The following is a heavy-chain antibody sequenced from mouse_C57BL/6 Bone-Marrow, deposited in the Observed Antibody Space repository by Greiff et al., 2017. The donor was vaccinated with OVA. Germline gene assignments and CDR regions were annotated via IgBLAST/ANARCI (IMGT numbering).Heavy chain of an antibody. CDR1: GYSITSGYY. J-gene: IGHJ1*03. CDR3: ARDVGNWNWYFDV. CDR2: ISYSGST. D-gene: IGHD2-1*01. Sequence: VQLKQSGPGLVKPSQSLSLTCSVTGYSITSGYYWNWIRQFPGNKLEWMGYISYSGSTNYNPSLKSRTSITHDTSKNHFFLKLNSVTTEDTATYYCARDVGNWNWYFDVWGTGTTVTVSS. V-gene: IGHV3-6*01.